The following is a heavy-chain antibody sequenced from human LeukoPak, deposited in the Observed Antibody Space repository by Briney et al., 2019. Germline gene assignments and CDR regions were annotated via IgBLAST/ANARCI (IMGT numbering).Heavy chain of an antibody. CDR2: INHSGST. Sequence: SETLSLTCAVYGGSFSGYYRSWIRQPPGKGLEWIGEINHSGSTNYNPSLKSRVTISVDTSKNQFSLKLSSVTAADTAVYYCARRQRTRRAFDIWGQGTMVTVSS. J-gene: IGHJ3*02. CDR3: ARRQRTRRAFDI. V-gene: IGHV4-34*01. CDR1: GGSFSGYY.